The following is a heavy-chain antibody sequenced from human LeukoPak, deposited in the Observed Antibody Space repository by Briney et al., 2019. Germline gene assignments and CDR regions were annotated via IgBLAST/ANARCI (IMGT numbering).Heavy chain of an antibody. Sequence: SGGSLRLSCAASGFTFSSYGMHWVRQAPGKGLEWVAVIWYDGSNKYYADSVKGRFTISRDNSKNTLYLQMNSLRAEDTAVYYCAKETVEYSSSSTWFDPWGQGTLVTVSS. V-gene: IGHV3-33*06. D-gene: IGHD6-6*01. J-gene: IGHJ5*02. CDR1: GFTFSSYG. CDR3: AKETVEYSSSSTWFDP. CDR2: IWYDGSNK.